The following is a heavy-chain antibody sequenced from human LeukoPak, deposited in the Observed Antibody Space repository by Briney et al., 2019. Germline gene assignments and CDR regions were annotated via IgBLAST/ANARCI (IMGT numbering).Heavy chain of an antibody. D-gene: IGHD3-22*01. V-gene: IGHV4-4*07. CDR2: IYTSGST. J-gene: IGHJ4*02. CDR3: ARGQRITMTD. CDR1: GGSISRYY. Sequence: SETLSLTCTVSGGSISRYYWSWIRQPAGKGLEWIGRIYTSGSTNYNPSLKSRVAISVDTSRNQFSLRLSSVTAADTAVYYCARGQRITMTDWGQGTLVTVSS.